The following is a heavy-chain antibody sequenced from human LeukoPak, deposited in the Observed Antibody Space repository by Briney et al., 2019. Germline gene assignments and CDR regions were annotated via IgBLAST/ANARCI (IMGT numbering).Heavy chain of an antibody. CDR1: GFTFSSYS. D-gene: IGHD2-15*01. Sequence: PGGSLTLSCAASGFTFSSYSMNWVRQAPGKGLEWVSYISSSSSTIYCAYSVKGRFTTPSNNANNSLYLQMNSLSAEDTAVYYCARGSGGSCSDFDYWGQGTLVTVSS. CDR2: ISSSSSTI. V-gene: IGHV3-48*01. CDR3: ARGSGGSCSDFDY. J-gene: IGHJ4*02.